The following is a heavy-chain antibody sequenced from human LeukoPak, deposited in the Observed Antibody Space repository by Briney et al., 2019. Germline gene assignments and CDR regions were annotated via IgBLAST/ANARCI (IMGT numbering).Heavy chain of an antibody. CDR1: GFTFTSYV. J-gene: IGHJ6*02. D-gene: IGHD3-3*01. Sequence: GGSLRLSCAASGFTFTSYVMAWVRQSPGKRLEWVSSISESGGTTSYADSVKGRFTISRDNSKKTLNLQMNSLRAEDAALYYCAKLFGYGMDVWGQGTTVTVSS. CDR3: AKLFGYGMDV. CDR2: ISESGGTT. V-gene: IGHV3-23*01.